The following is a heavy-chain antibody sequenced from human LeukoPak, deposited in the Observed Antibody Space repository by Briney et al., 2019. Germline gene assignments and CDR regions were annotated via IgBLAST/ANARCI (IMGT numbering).Heavy chain of an antibody. V-gene: IGHV3-66*01. D-gene: IGHD3-10*01. CDR1: GFTVSSNY. CDR3: ARDVTTYYYGSGSYD. Sequence: GGSLRLSCAASGFTVSSNYMSWVRQAPGKGLEWVSVIYSGGSTYYADSVKGRFTISRDNSKNTLYLQMNSLRAEDTAVYYCARDVTTYYYGSGSYDWGQGTLVTVSS. J-gene: IGHJ4*02. CDR2: IYSGGST.